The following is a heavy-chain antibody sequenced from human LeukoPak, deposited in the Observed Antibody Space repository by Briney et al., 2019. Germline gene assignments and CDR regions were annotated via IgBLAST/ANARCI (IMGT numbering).Heavy chain of an antibody. V-gene: IGHV1-18*01. J-gene: IGHJ4*02. CDR3: ARSLRGPSYYYDSSGLSPFDY. CDR2: ISAYNGNT. Sequence: ASVKVSCKASGYTFTSYGISWVRQAPGQGLEWMGWISAYNGNTNYAQKLQGRVTMTTDISTSTAYMELRSLRSDDTAVYYCARSLRGPSYYYDSSGLSPFDYWGQGTLVTVSS. D-gene: IGHD3-22*01. CDR1: GYTFTSYG.